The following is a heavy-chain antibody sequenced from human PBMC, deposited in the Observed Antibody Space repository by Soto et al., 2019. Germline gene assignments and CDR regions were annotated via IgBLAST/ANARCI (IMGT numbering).Heavy chain of an antibody. Sequence: GGSLRLSCAASGFTFSNYWIHWVRQAPGKGLVWVSRIISDGSSTSYADSVKGRFTSSRDNAKNTLYLQMNSLRAEDTAVYYCARAFGGGFDYWGQGTLVTVSS. D-gene: IGHD2-15*01. CDR2: IISDGSST. V-gene: IGHV3-74*01. CDR1: GFTFSNYW. J-gene: IGHJ4*02. CDR3: ARAFGGGFDY.